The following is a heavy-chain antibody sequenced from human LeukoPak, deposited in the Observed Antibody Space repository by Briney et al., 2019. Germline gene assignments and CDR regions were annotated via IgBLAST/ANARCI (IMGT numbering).Heavy chain of an antibody. CDR1: GFTFDDYA. D-gene: IGHD3-22*01. CDR2: ISWNSGSI. CDR3: AKRPAGSSGEGN. Sequence: GGSLRLSCAASGFTFDDYAMHWVRQAPGKGLEWVSGISWNSGSIGYADSEKGRFTISRDNAKNSLYLQMNSLRAEDTAVYYCAKRPAGSSGEGNWGQGTLVTVSS. J-gene: IGHJ4*02. V-gene: IGHV3-9*01.